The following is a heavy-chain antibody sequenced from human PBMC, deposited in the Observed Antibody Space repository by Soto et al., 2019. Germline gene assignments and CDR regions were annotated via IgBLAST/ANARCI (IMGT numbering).Heavy chain of an antibody. CDR2: IYPGDSDT. CDR1: GYTFTSYW. V-gene: IGHV5-51*01. CDR3: ARTSFAGRPYYSGMDV. Sequence: GESLKISCKGSGYTFTSYWIGWVRQLPGKGLEWMGIIYPGDSDTRYSPSFQGQVTISADKSINTAYLHWNSLKASDTAMYYCARTSFAGRPYYSGMDVWGQGTTVTVSS. D-gene: IGHD3-16*01. J-gene: IGHJ6*02.